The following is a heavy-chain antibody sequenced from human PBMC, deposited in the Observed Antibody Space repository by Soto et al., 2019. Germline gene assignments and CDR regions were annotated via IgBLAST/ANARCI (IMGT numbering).Heavy chain of an antibody. CDR1: RCTFSNAS. CDR2: TKSKTDGGTT. J-gene: IGHJ4*02. CDR3: TTDSLTEPDY. Sequence: PAGSLTPSCAASRCTFSNASMSWVRQAPGKGLEWVGRTKSKTDGGTTDYAAPVKGRVTISRDDSKNTLYLQMNSLKTEDTAVYYCTTDSLTEPDYWGQGTLVTVSS. D-gene: IGHD3-9*01. V-gene: IGHV3-15*01.